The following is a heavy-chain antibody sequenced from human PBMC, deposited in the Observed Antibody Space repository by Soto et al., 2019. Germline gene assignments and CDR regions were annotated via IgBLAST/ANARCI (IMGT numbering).Heavy chain of an antibody. Sequence: EVQVLESGGGLVQPGGSLRLSCAASGFTFSSYAMSWVRQAPGQGLEWVSAISGSGSNPYYADSVKGRFTISRDNSKNTLYLQMNSLRAEDTALYDCAKTASMTIRAGFDHWGQGTLVTVSS. D-gene: IGHD4-17*01. CDR1: GFTFSSYA. CDR3: AKTASMTIRAGFDH. CDR2: ISGSGSNP. J-gene: IGHJ4*02. V-gene: IGHV3-23*01.